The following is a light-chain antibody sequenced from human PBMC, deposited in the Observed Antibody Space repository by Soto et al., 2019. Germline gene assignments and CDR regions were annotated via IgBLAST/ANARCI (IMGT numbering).Light chain of an antibody. V-gene: IGKV3-11*01. CDR1: QSVSSY. J-gene: IGKJ1*01. CDR2: DSS. Sequence: EIVLTQSPSTLSLSPGARATLSCRASQSVSSYLAWYQHKPGQAPRLLIYDSSNRATGIPARFSGSGSGTDFTLTISSLEPEDFAVYYCQQRSNWPPSTFSQGTKVDIK. CDR3: QQRSNWPPST.